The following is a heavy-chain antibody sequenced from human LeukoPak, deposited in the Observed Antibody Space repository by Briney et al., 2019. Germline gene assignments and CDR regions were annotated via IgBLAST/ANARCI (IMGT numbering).Heavy chain of an antibody. CDR1: GDTFTSYY. CDR3: ARDRTLDAFDI. CDR2: INPSGGST. V-gene: IGHV1-46*01. J-gene: IGHJ3*02. Sequence: GASVKVSCKASGDTFTSYYMHWVRQAPGQGLEWMGIINPSGGSTSYAQKFQGRVTMTRDTSTSTVYMELSSLRSEDTAVYYCARDRTLDAFDIWGQGTMVTVSS. D-gene: IGHD1-14*01.